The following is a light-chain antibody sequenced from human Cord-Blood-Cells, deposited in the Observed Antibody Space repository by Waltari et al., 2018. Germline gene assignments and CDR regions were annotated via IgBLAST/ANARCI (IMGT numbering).Light chain of an antibody. Sequence: DIQMTQSPSTLSASVGDRVTITCLASQSISNWLAWYQQKPGKAPKLLIYKASSLESGVPSRFSGSGSGTEFTLTISSLQPDDFATYYCQQYNSYPTFGQGTKVEIK. CDR1: QSISNW. CDR2: KAS. J-gene: IGKJ1*01. CDR3: QQYNSYPT. V-gene: IGKV1-5*03.